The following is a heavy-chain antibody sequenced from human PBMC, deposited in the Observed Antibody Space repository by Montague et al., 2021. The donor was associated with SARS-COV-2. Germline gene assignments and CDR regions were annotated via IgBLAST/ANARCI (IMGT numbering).Heavy chain of an antibody. CDR1: GYTFTSYD. CDR2: MNPNSGNT. V-gene: IGHV1-8*01. CDR3: ARAYGSSGWLDY. D-gene: IGHD3-22*01. J-gene: IGHJ4*02. Sequence: SVKVSCKASGYTFTSYDINWVRQATGQGLEWMGWMNPNSGNTGYAQKFQGRVTMTRNTSISTAYMELTSLRSEDTALYYCARAYGSSGWLDYWGQGTLVTVSS.